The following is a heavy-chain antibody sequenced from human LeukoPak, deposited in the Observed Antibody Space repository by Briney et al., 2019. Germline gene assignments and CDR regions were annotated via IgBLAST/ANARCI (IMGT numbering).Heavy chain of an antibody. D-gene: IGHD3-16*01. CDR3: VTSVGTRNDY. Sequence: GGSLRLSCAASGFTFSSYSMNWVRQAPGKGLEWVAVISYDGSNKYYADSVKGRFTISRDNSKNTLYLQMNSLRAEDTAVYYCVTSVGTRNDYWGQGTLVTVSS. J-gene: IGHJ4*02. CDR2: ISYDGSNK. V-gene: IGHV3-30*03. CDR1: GFTFSSYS.